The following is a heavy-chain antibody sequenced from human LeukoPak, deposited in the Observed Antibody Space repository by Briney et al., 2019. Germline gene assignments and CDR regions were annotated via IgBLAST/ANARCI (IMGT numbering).Heavy chain of an antibody. CDR3: ARDACSRGWHWTFDY. D-gene: IGHD6-19*01. J-gene: IGHJ4*02. Sequence: PGGSLRLSCSASGLTVTNAWMNWVRQAPGKGLEWVSYISSSSSTIYYADSVKGRFTISRDNAKNSLYLQMNSLRAEDTAVYYCARDACSRGWHWTFDYWGRGTLVTVSS. CDR1: GLTVTNAW. V-gene: IGHV3-48*01. CDR2: ISSSSSTI.